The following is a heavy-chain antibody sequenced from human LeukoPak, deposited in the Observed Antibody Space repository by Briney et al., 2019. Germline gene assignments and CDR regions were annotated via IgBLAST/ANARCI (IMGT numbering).Heavy chain of an antibody. Sequence: ASVXXXCXASGYTSTSYGISWVRXXPGQXXXXXXWISAYNGNTNYAQKLQGRVTMTTDTSTSTAYMELRSLRSDDTAVYYCARRMGYSSSWYGAFDIWGQGTMVTVSS. CDR1: GYTSTSYG. V-gene: IGHV1-18*01. CDR2: ISAYNGNT. CDR3: ARRMGYSSSWYGAFDI. J-gene: IGHJ3*02. D-gene: IGHD6-13*01.